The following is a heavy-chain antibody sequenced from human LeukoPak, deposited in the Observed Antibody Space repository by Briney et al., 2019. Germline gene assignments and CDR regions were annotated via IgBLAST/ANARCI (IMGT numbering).Heavy chain of an antibody. D-gene: IGHD6-6*01. J-gene: IGHJ4*02. CDR3: ARDVDVAAPLGY. V-gene: IGHV1-18*01. CDR1: GYTFTSYG. CDR2: ISAYNGNT. Sequence: ASVKVSCKASGYTFTSYGISWVRQAPGQGLEWMGWISAYNGNTNYAQKLQGRVTITTDTSTGTAYMELRSLRSDDTAVYYCARDVDVAAPLGYWGQGTLVTVSS.